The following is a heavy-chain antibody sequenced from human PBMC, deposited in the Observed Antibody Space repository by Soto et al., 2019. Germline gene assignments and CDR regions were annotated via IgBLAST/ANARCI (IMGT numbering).Heavy chain of an antibody. J-gene: IGHJ4*02. CDR1: GGSISSGGYY. CDR3: ARLALDIVVVVAAPQDY. CDR2: IYYSGST. Sequence: PSETLSLTCTVSGGSISSGGYYWSWIRQHPXKGLEWIGYIYYSGSTYYNPSLKSRVTISVDTSKNQFSLKLSSVTAADTAVYYCARLALDIVVVVAAPQDYWGQGTLVTVSS. V-gene: IGHV4-31*03. D-gene: IGHD2-15*01.